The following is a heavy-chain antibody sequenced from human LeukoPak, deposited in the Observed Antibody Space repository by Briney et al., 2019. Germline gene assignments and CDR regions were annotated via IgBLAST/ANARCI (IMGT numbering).Heavy chain of an antibody. CDR3: AKNGYSNYEHYYYMDV. Sequence: SVKVSCKASGGTFSSYAISWVRQAPGQGLEWMGGIIPIFGTANYAQKFQGRVTITTDESTSTAYMELSSLRAEDTALYYCAKNGYSNYEHYYYMDVWGKGTTVTVSS. J-gene: IGHJ6*03. CDR1: GGTFSSYA. V-gene: IGHV1-69*05. D-gene: IGHD4-11*01. CDR2: IIPIFGTA.